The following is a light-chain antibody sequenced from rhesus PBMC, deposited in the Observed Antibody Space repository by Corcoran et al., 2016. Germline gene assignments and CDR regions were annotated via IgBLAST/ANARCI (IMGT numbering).Light chain of an antibody. Sequence: DIQMTQSPSSLSASVGDRVTITCRASQGITHALAWYQQKPGETPKLMIYEATSLQSGIPSRFSGSGSGTDFTLTISSLQPEDVATYYCQHYYSTPYSFVQRTKVEIK. CDR1: QGITHA. CDR3: QHYYSTPYS. V-gene: IGKV1-33*02. J-gene: IGKJ2*01. CDR2: EAT.